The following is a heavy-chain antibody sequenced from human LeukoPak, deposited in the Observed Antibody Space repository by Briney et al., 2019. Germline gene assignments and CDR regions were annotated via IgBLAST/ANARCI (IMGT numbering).Heavy chain of an antibody. J-gene: IGHJ3*02. D-gene: IGHD3-10*01. CDR1: RFTFNLYE. V-gene: IGHV3-48*03. Sequence: PGGSQRLSCAASRFTFNLYELHWARHAPGKGLEGVSYISSGGTTIKDADSEKGQFTICRDDAKKSLYLQMNSLRAEDTAIYCWGAGRQFVGAFDIWGQGTLVSVSS. CDR2: ISSGGTTI. CDR3: GAGRQFVGAFDI.